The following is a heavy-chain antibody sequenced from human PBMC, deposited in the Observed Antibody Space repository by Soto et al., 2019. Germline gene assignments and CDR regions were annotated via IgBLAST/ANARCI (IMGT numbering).Heavy chain of an antibody. Sequence: GGSLRLSCAASGFTFSGYWMTWVRQAPGKGLEWVAVISYDGSNKYYADSVKGRFTISRDNSKNTLYLQMNSLRAEDTAVYYCARDIYDFWSGYFGPVDYWGQGTLVTVSS. CDR3: ARDIYDFWSGYFGPVDY. J-gene: IGHJ4*02. CDR1: GFTFSGYW. V-gene: IGHV3-30-3*01. CDR2: ISYDGSNK. D-gene: IGHD3-3*01.